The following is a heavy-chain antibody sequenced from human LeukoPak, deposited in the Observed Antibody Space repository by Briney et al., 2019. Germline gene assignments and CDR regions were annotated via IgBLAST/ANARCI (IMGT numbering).Heavy chain of an antibody. V-gene: IGHV1-2*02. CDR2: IDPNTGDS. J-gene: IGHJ4*02. CDR3: ARIRYCGGISCYYIDY. Sequence: ASVKVSCKASGYTFTNYYIHWVRQAPGQGLEWMGWIDPNTGDSNYVQKFQGRVTMTRDTSISTAYMELSRLRSDDTAFYYCARIRYCGGISCYYIDYGAREPWSPSPQ. CDR1: GYTFTNYY. D-gene: IGHD2-2*01.